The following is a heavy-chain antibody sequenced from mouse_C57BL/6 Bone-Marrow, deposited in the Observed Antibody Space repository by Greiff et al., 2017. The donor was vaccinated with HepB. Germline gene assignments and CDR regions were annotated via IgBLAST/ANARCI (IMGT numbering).Heavy chain of an antibody. J-gene: IGHJ1*03. CDR2: IDPSDSYT. Sequence: QVQLKQPGAELVKPGASVKLSCKASGYTFTSYWMQWVKQRPGQGLEWIGEIDPSDSYTNYNQKFKGKATLTVDTSSSTAYMQLSSLTSEDSAVYYCARWAGSRYFEVWGTGTTVTVSS. CDR3: ARWAGSRYFEV. D-gene: IGHD1-1*01. V-gene: IGHV1-50*01. CDR1: GYTFTSYW.